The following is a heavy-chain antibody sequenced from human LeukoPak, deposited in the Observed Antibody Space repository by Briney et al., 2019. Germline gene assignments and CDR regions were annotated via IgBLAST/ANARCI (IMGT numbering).Heavy chain of an antibody. J-gene: IGHJ3*02. CDR2: INPNSGGT. D-gene: IGHD2-2*01. CDR3: ARDGDGYCSSTSCYGAFDI. CDR1: GYTFTGYC. V-gene: IGHV1-2*02. Sequence: GASVKVSCKASGYTFTGYCMHWVRQAPGQGLEWMGWINPNSGGTNYAQKFQGRVTMTGDTSISTAYMELSRLRSDDTAVYYCARDGDGYCSSTSCYGAFDIWGQGTMVTVSS.